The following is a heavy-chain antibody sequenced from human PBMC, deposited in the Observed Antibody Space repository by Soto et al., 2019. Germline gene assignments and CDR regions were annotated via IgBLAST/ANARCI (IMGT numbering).Heavy chain of an antibody. CDR1: GGSFSGYY. D-gene: IGHD6-13*01. CDR2: INHSGST. V-gene: IGHV4-34*01. CDR3: ARGFSFSSWYYFDY. J-gene: IGHJ4*02. Sequence: SETLSLTCAVYGGSFSGYYWSWIRQPPGKGLEWIGEINHSGSTNYNPSLKSRVTISVDTSKNQFSLTLSSVTGADTAVYYCARGFSFSSWYYFDYWGQGTLVTVSS.